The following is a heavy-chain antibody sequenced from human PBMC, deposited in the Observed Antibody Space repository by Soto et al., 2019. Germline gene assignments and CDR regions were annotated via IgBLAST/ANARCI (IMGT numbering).Heavy chain of an antibody. CDR2: IWYDGSNK. CDR3: ARGAAAAGILFDY. V-gene: IGHV3-33*01. Sequence: PGGSLRLSCAASGFTFSSYGMHWVRQAPGKGLEWVAVIWYDGSNKYYADSVKGRFTISRDNSKNTLYLQMNSLRAEDTAVYYCARGAAAAGILFDYWGQGTLVTVSS. J-gene: IGHJ4*02. D-gene: IGHD6-13*01. CDR1: GFTFSSYG.